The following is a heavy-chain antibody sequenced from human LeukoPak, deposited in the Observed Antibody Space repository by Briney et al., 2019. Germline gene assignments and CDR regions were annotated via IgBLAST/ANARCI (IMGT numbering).Heavy chain of an antibody. CDR2: IYFSGST. D-gene: IGHD1-26*01. Sequence: SDTLSLTCTVPGGSIISYYSSWIRQPPQKGLEWIGHIYFSGSTKYNPSLKSRVTISVDTSKNQFSLKLSSVSAADTAVYYCARVGSYYYVDYWGQGTLVTVSS. J-gene: IGHJ4*02. CDR1: GGSIISYY. CDR3: ARVGSYYYVDY. V-gene: IGHV4-59*07.